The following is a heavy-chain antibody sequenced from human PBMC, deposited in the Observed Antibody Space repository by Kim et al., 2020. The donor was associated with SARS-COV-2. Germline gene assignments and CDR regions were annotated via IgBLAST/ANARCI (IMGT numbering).Heavy chain of an antibody. J-gene: IGHJ6*02. D-gene: IGHD6-19*01. Sequence: SETLSLTCAVYGGSFSGYYWSWIRQPPGKGLEWIGEINHSGSTNYNPSLKSRVTISVDTSKNQFSLKLSSVTAADTAVYYWARVSSGWDRYYYYYYGMDVWGQRTTVTASS. CDR2: INHSGST. CDR3: ARVSSGWDRYYYYYYGMDV. CDR1: GGSFSGYY. V-gene: IGHV4-34*01.